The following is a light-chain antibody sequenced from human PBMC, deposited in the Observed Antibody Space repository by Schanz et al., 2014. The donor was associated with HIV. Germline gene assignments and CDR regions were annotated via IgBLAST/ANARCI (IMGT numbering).Light chain of an antibody. CDR2: DTS. CDR3: LLSYNGGGV. Sequence: QAVVTQEPSLTVSPGGTVTLTCGSSTGAVSSSHYPYWFQQKPGQAPRTLISDTSNKHSWTPARFSASLLGGNAALTLSGAQPEDEADYYCLLSYNGGGVFGTGTKLTVL. V-gene: IGLV7-46*01. J-gene: IGLJ1*01. CDR1: TGAVSSSHY.